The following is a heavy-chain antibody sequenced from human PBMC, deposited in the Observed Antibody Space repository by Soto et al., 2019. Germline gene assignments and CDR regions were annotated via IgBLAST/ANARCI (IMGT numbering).Heavy chain of an antibody. V-gene: IGHV4-30-4*01. D-gene: IGHD2-2*01. CDR1: GGSISSGDYY. CDR3: ARGPVVPAAGPIDY. J-gene: IGHJ4*02. CDR2: IYYSGST. Sequence: PSETLSLTCTVSGGSISSGDYYWSWIRQPPGEGLEWIGYIYYSGSTYYNPSLKSRVTISVDTSKNQFSLKLSSVTAADTAVYYCARGPVVPAAGPIDYWGQGTLVTVSS.